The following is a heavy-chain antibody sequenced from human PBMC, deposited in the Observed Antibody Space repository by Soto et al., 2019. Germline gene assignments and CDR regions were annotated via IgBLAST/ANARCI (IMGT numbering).Heavy chain of an antibody. CDR1: GGSISSYY. J-gene: IGHJ6*03. V-gene: IGHV4-59*01. D-gene: IGHD3-3*01. CDR2: IYYSGST. Sequence: SETLSLTCTVSGGSISSYYWSWIRQPPGKGLEWIGYIYYSGSTNYNPSLKSRVTISVDTSKNQFSLKLSSVTAADTAVYYCARCQGANDSYYDFWSGYYRYYYYMDVWGKGTTVTVSS. CDR3: ARCQGANDSYYDFWSGYYRYYYYMDV.